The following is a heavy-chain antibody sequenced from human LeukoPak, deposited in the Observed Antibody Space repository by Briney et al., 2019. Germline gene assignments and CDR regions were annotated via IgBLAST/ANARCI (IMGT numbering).Heavy chain of an antibody. J-gene: IGHJ4*02. V-gene: IGHV1-46*01. CDR1: GYTFTSYY. CDR2: INPSGGST. Sequence: ASVKVSCKASGYTFTSYYMHWVRQAPGQGLEWMGIINPSGGSTSYAQKFQGRVTMTRDMSTSTVYMELSSLRSEDTAVYYCVVHGSITMVRGTQGYWGQGTLVTVSS. CDR3: VVHGSITMVRGTQGY. D-gene: IGHD3-10*01.